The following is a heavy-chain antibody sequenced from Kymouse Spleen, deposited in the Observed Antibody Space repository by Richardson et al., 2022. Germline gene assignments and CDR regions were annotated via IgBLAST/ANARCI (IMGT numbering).Heavy chain of an antibody. V-gene: IGHV3-15*01. CDR1: GFTFSNAW. D-gene: IGHD3-9*01. Sequence: EVQLVESGGGLVKPGGSLRLSCAASGFTFSNAWMSWVRQAPGKGLEWVGRIKSKTDGGTTDYAAPVKGRFTISRDDSKNTLYLQMNSLKTEDTAVYYCTTGYFDWFTYGPHYYYGMDVWGQGTTVTVSS. CDR2: IKSKTDGGTT. J-gene: IGHJ6*02. CDR3: TTGYFDWFTYGPHYYYGMDV.